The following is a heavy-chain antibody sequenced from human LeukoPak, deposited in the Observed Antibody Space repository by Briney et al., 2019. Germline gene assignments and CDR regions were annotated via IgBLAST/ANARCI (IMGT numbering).Heavy chain of an antibody. CDR2: INHSGST. V-gene: IGHV4-34*01. D-gene: IGHD5-18*01. J-gene: IGHJ4*02. CDR1: GGSFSGYY. Sequence: PSETLSPTCAVYGGSFSGYYWSWIRQPPGKGLEWIGEINHSGSTNYNPSLKSRVTISVDTSKNQFSLKLSSVTAADTAVYYCARRRYSYGSKLFDYWGQGTLVTVSS. CDR3: ARRRYSYGSKLFDY.